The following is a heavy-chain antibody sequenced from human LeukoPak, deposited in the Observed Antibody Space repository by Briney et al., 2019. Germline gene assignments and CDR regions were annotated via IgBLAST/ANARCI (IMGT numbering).Heavy chain of an antibody. V-gene: IGHV4-31*03. CDR1: GGSISSGGYY. Sequence: SQTLSLTCTVSGGSISSGGYYWSWIRQHPGKGLEWIGYIYYSGSTYYNPSLKSRVTISVDTSKNQFSLKLSSVTAADTAVYYCARVSIIVVVPAAAGDMDVWGKGTTVTVSS. D-gene: IGHD2-2*01. J-gene: IGHJ6*03. CDR2: IYYSGST. CDR3: ARVSIIVVVPAAAGDMDV.